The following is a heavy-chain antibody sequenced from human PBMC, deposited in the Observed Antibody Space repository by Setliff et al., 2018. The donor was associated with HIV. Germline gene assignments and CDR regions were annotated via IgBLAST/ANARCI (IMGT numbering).Heavy chain of an antibody. CDR2: IYTSGST. Sequence: TLSLTRTVSGGSISSGSYYWSWIRQPAGKGLEWIGRIYTSGSTNYNPSLKSRVTISVDTSKNQFSLKLRSVTAADTAVYYCARETYYYDNPQYYYYYMDVWGKGTTVTVSS. CDR1: GGSISSGSYY. CDR3: ARETYYYDNPQYYYYYMDV. V-gene: IGHV4-61*02. J-gene: IGHJ6*03. D-gene: IGHD3-22*01.